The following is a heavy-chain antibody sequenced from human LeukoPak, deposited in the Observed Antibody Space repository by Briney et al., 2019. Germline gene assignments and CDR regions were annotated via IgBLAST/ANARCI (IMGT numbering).Heavy chain of an antibody. CDR2: IVSSGDTI. CDR1: GFTFSSYS. V-gene: IGHV3-48*01. CDR3: ARFAAGGSYYYYMDV. D-gene: IGHD6-25*01. Sequence: GGSLRLSCAASGFTFSSYSMNWVRQVPGKGLEWVSYIVSSGDTIYYADSVKGRFTISRDNAKNLLYLQMNSLRADDTAVYYCARFAAGGSYYYYMDVWGKGTTVTVSS. J-gene: IGHJ6*03.